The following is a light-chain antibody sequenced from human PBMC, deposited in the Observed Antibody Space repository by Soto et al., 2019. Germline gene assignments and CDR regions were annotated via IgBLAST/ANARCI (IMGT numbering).Light chain of an antibody. CDR2: EAS. J-gene: IGKJ1*01. CDR3: QHYDTYSPMWT. Sequence: DIQLAQSPSTLSASVGDRLIITCRATQSINWLAWYQQKPGKAPKLLIFEASRLESGVPSRFSGSGAGTEFTLTICSLQPDDFGTDYCQHYDTYSPMWTFGQGTKVDVK. CDR1: QSINW. V-gene: IGKV1-5*03.